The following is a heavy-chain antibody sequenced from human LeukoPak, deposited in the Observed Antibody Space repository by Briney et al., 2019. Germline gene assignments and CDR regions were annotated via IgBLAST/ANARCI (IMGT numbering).Heavy chain of an antibody. CDR1: GYTFTGYY. J-gene: IGHJ4*02. CDR3: ARDEYCTNGVCSFDY. D-gene: IGHD2-8*01. V-gene: IGHV1-2*02. Sequence: ASVKVSCKASGYTFTGYYMHWVRQAPGQGLEWMGWINPNSGGTNYAQKFQGRVTMTRDTSISTAYMELSWLRSDDAAVYYCARDEYCTNGVCSFDYWGQGTLVTVSS. CDR2: INPNSGGT.